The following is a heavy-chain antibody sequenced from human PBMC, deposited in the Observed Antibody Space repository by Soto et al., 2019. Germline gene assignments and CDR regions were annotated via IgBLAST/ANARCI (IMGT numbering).Heavy chain of an antibody. V-gene: IGHV1-18*01. CDR3: ARIWNDGAFES. D-gene: IGHD1-1*01. CDR1: GYTFTSYG. J-gene: IGHJ3*02. CDR2: ISAYNGNT. Sequence: ASVKVSCKASGYTFTSYGISWVRQAPGQGLEWMGWISAYNGNTNYAQKLQGRVTMTTDTSTSTAYMELRSLRSDDTAVDDGARIWNDGAFESWGQGTMVPVSS.